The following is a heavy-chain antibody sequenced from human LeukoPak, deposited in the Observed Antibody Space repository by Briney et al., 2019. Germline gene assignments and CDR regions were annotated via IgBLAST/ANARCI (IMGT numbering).Heavy chain of an antibody. CDR3: AGLGGLYYYYMDV. Sequence: PGGSLRLSCATSGFSFNRYSMNWVRQAPGKGLEWVSYISSSGSTIYYTDSVKGRFTISRDNAKNSLYLQMNSLRAEDTAVYYCAGLGGLYYYYMDVWGKGTTVTISS. V-gene: IGHV3-48*04. D-gene: IGHD3-16*01. J-gene: IGHJ6*03. CDR1: GFSFNRYS. CDR2: ISSSGSTI.